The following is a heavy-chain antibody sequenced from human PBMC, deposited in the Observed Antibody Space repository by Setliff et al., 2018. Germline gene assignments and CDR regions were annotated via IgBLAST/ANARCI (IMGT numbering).Heavy chain of an antibody. Sequence: PSETLSLTCTVSGGSISSGDHYWSWIRQPAGKGLEWIGRIHASGSTNYNPSLKSRVTISVDTSKNQFSLKLTSVTAADTAVYYCARSGDYGSGRLSPWDQGTLVTVSS. D-gene: IGHD3-10*01. V-gene: IGHV4-61*02. J-gene: IGHJ5*02. CDR2: IHASGST. CDR1: GGSISSGDHY. CDR3: ARSGDYGSGRLSP.